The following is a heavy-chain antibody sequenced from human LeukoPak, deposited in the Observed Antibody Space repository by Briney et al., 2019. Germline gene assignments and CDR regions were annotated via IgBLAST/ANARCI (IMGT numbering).Heavy chain of an antibody. J-gene: IGHJ4*02. D-gene: IGHD3-9*01. CDR3: ARQGRYYDILTGYLLRAQFDY. CDR2: IYYSGST. Sequence: PSETLSLTWTVSGXSISSSSYYWGWIRQPPGKGLEWIGSIYYSGSTYYNPSLKSRVTISVDTSKNQFSLKLSSVTAADTAVYYCARQGRYYDILTGYLLRAQFDYWGQGTLVTVSS. V-gene: IGHV4-39*01. CDR1: GXSISSSSYY.